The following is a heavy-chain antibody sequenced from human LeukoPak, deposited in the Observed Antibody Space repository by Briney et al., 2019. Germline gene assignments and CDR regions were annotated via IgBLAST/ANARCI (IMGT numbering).Heavy chain of an antibody. CDR1: GFTFSSYA. J-gene: IGHJ4*02. Sequence: GGSLRLSCAASGFTFSSYAMSWVRQAPGKGLEWVSAISGSGGSTYYADSVKGRFTISRDNSKNTLYLQMNSLRAEDTAVYYCAKDPSTRWYSTPPFPGDYWGQGPLVTVSS. V-gene: IGHV3-23*01. CDR3: AKDPSTRWYSTPPFPGDY. D-gene: IGHD1-26*01. CDR2: ISGSGGST.